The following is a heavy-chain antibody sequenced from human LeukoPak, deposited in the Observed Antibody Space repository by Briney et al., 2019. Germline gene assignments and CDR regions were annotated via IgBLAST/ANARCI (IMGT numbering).Heavy chain of an antibody. V-gene: IGHV4-38-2*02. Sequence: SETLSLTCTVSGYSISSGYYWGWIRPPPGKGLEWIGEINHSGSTNYNPSLESRVTISVDRSENQFSLKLSSVTAADTAVYYCARLGSVYYYYMDVWGEGTTVTISS. CDR3: ARLGSVYYYYMDV. CDR1: GYSISSGYY. D-gene: IGHD6-25*01. J-gene: IGHJ6*03. CDR2: INHSGST.